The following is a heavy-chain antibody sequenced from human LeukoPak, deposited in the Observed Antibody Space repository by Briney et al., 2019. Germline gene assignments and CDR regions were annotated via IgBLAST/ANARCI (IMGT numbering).Heavy chain of an antibody. V-gene: IGHV4-39*07. Sequence: SETLSLTCTVSGGSISSSSYYWGWIRQPPGKGLEWIGSIYYSGSTYYNPSLKSRVTISVDTSKNQFSLKLTSVTAADTAVYYCARDTTTMIAEYWGQGTLVTVSS. CDR1: GGSISSSSYY. D-gene: IGHD3-22*01. CDR2: IYYSGST. J-gene: IGHJ4*02. CDR3: ARDTTTMIAEY.